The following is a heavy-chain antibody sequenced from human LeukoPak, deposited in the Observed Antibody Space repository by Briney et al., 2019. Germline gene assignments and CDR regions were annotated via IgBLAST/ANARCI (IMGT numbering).Heavy chain of an antibody. V-gene: IGHV5-51*01. Sequence: GESLKISCKGFGYAFATNWIGWVRQMPGKGLEWMGIIYPADSDTRYSPSFQGQVTISADKSISTAYLQWNSLKASDTAMYYCARGPYCSSTSCSQPNWFDPWGQGTLVTVSS. CDR1: GYAFATNW. CDR2: IYPADSDT. CDR3: ARGPYCSSTSCSQPNWFDP. J-gene: IGHJ5*02. D-gene: IGHD2-2*01.